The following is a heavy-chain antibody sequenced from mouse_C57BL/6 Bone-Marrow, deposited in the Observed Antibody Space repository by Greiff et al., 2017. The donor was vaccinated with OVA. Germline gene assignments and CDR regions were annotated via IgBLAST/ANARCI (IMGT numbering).Heavy chain of an antibody. V-gene: IGHV1-74*01. D-gene: IGHD1-1*01. CDR2: LHPSDSDT. CDR1: GYTFTSYW. CDR3: AIPITTVSYAMDY. J-gene: IGHJ4*01. Sequence: QVQLQQPGAELVKPGASVKVSCKASGYTFTSYWMHWVKQRPGQGLEWIGRLHPSDSDTNYNQKFKGKATLTVDKSSSTAYMQFSSLTSEDSSVYSCAIPITTVSYAMDYWGQGTSVTVSS.